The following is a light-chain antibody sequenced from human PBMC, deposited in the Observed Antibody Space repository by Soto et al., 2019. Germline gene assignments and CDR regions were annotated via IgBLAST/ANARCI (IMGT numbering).Light chain of an antibody. CDR1: SSDVGAYNY. J-gene: IGLJ1*01. V-gene: IGLV2-8*01. Sequence: QSALTQPPSASGSPGQSVTISCTGTSSDVGAYNYVSWYQQHPGKAPKLILSEVSKRPSGVPDRFSGSKSGNTASLTVSGLQAEDEADYYCSSHAGSIHFYVFGTGTKLTVL. CDR3: SSHAGSIHFYV. CDR2: EVS.